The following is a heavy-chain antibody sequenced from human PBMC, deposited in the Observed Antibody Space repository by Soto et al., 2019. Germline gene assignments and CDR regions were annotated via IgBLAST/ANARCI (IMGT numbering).Heavy chain of an antibody. Sequence: ASVKVSCKASGYTFTGYYMHWVRQAPGQGLEWMGWINPNSGGTNYAQKFQGWVTMTRDTSISTAYMELSMLRSDDTAVCYCASGFMVLETVPLYLIDRSSSGSFAYWGLGTLVTVS. J-gene: IGHJ4*02. CDR1: GYTFTGYY. D-gene: IGHD6-6*01. CDR3: ASGFMVLETVPLYLIDRSSSGSFAY. CDR2: INPNSGGT. V-gene: IGHV1-2*04.